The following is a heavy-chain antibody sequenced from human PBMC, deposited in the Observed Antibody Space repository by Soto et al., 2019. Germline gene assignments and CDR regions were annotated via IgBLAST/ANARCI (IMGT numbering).Heavy chain of an antibody. CDR2: INHSGST. CDR3: ARRRYSSGYYYRSSWFDP. Sequence: SETLSLTCAVYGGSFSGYYWSWIRQPPGKGLEWIGEINHSGSTNYNPSLKSRVTISVDTSKNQFSLKLSSVTAADTAVYYCARRRYSSGYYYRSSWFDPWGQGTLVTVS. D-gene: IGHD3-22*01. CDR1: GGSFSGYY. V-gene: IGHV4-34*01. J-gene: IGHJ5*02.